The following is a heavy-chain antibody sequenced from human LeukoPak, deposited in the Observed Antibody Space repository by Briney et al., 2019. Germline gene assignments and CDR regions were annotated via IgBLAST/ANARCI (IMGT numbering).Heavy chain of an antibody. CDR2: IIPIFGTA. CDR3: ARNKGSYDDYYYMDV. J-gene: IGHJ6*03. Sequence: SVEVSCKASGGTFSSYAISWVRQAPGQGLEWMGRIIPIFGTANYAQKFQGRVTITTDESTSTAYMELSSLRSEDTAVYYCARNKGSYDDYYYMDVWGKGTTVTVSS. CDR1: GGTFSSYA. V-gene: IGHV1-69*05. D-gene: IGHD3-16*01.